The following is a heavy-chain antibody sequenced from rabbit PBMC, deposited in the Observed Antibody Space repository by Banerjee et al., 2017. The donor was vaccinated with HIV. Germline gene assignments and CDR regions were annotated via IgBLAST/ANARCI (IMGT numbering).Heavy chain of an antibody. CDR2: INTGSGST. CDR1: SSSYF. Sequence: QSLEESGGDLVKPGASLTLTCTASSSSYFMCWVRQAPGKGLEWIACINTGSGSTDYASWAKGRFTISKTSSTTVTLQMTSLTAADTATYFCARGTGGGGDGFSLWGQGTLVTVS. CDR3: ARGTGGGGDGFSL. V-gene: IGHV1S40*01. J-gene: IGHJ4*01. D-gene: IGHD2-1*01.